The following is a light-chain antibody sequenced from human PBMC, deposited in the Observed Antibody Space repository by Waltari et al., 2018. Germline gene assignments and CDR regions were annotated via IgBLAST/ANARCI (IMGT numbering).Light chain of an antibody. CDR2: DTS. CDR1: QSVRNY. J-gene: IGKJ4*02. CDR3: QQRSSWPLT. V-gene: IGKV3-11*01. Sequence: EILLIQSPATLALSPGGRATLSCRASQSVRNYLAWFQQKPGQVPRLLIYDTSNRGTGVPARFSGSGSGTDFTLTISSLESEDFAVYYCQQRSSWPLTFGGGTKVQIK.